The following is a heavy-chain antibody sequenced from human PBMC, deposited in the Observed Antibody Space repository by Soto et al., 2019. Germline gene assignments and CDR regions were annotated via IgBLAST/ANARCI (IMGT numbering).Heavy chain of an antibody. D-gene: IGHD5-12*01. V-gene: IGHV4-59*01. CDR1: GGSISSYY. CDR2: IYYSGST. J-gene: IGHJ6*03. CDR3: ARGSRATDYYYYYYMDV. Sequence: SETLSLTCTVSGGSISSYYWSWIRQPPGKGLEWIGYIYYSGSTNYNPSLKSRVTISVDTSKNQFSLKLSSVTAADTAVYYCARGSRATDYYYYYYMDVWGKGTTVTVSS.